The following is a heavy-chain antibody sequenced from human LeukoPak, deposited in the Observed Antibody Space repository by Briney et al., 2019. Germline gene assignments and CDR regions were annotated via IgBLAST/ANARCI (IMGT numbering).Heavy chain of an antibody. D-gene: IGHD1-26*01. V-gene: IGHV1-18*01. J-gene: IGHJ4*02. CDR1: GYTFTSYG. CDR3: ARGVPARRRVGAGSYYFDY. CDR2: ISDYSGHT. Sequence: ASVKVSCKASGYTFTSYGISWVRQAPGQGLEWMGWISDYSGHTNYAQKFQGRVTMTTDTFTSTPYMELRSLRSDDTAVYYCARGVPARRRVGAGSYYFDYWGQGTLVTVSS.